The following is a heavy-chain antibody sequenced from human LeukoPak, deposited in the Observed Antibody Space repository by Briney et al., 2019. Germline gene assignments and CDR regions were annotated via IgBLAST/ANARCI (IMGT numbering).Heavy chain of an antibody. D-gene: IGHD1-20*01. V-gene: IGHV4-34*01. CDR2: INHGGST. CDR1: GGSFSDYY. J-gene: IGHJ6*03. CDR3: ARGSKVTGYYYYYYMDV. Sequence: SETLSLTCAVHGGSFSDYYWSWIRQPLGEGREWRGEINHGGSTNYNPSLKSRVTISVDTSKNQFSLKLSSVTAADTAVYYCARGSKVTGYYYYYYMDVWDKGTTVTVSS.